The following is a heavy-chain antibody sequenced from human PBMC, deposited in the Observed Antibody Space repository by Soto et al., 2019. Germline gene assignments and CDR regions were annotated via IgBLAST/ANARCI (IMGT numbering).Heavy chain of an antibody. Sequence: AXSVKVSCKASGGTFSSYAISWVRQAPVQGLEWMGGIIPIFGTANYAQRFQGRVTITADESTSTAYMELSSLRSEDTAVYYCARGEYSYGFPLYYYGMDAWGQGTTVTVSS. D-gene: IGHD5-18*01. V-gene: IGHV1-69*01. CDR3: ARGEYSYGFPLYYYGMDA. CDR1: GGTFSSYA. J-gene: IGHJ6*02. CDR2: IIPIFGTA.